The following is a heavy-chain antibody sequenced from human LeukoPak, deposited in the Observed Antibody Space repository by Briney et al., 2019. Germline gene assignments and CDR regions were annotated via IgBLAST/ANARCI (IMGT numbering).Heavy chain of an antibody. CDR3: ARGPYYYYYYYMDV. J-gene: IGHJ6*03. CDR1: GGSFSGYY. Sequence: SSETLSLTCAVYGGSFSGYYWSWIRKPPGKGLEWIGEINHSGSTNYNPSLKSRVTISVDTSKNQFSLKLSSVTAADTAVYYCARGPYYYYYYYMDVWGKGTTVTISS. CDR2: INHSGST. V-gene: IGHV4-34*01.